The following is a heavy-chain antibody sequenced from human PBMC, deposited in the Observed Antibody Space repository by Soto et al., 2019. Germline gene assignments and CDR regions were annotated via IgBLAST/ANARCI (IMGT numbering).Heavy chain of an antibody. V-gene: IGHV3-30*18. D-gene: IGHD5-18*01. J-gene: IGHJ4*02. CDR1: GFTFSGYG. Sequence: PXXSLRLSCVASGFTFSGYGMHWVRQAPGKGLEWVAVISYYGSTQYYADSVKGRFTISRDNSKNTLFLQISSLRPEDTAVYYCAKDSETSMAHWGQGTLVTVSS. CDR2: ISYYGSTQ. CDR3: AKDSETSMAH.